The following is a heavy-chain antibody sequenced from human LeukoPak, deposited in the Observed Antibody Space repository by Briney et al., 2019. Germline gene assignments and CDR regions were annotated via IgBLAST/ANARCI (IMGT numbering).Heavy chain of an antibody. J-gene: IGHJ4*02. CDR2: IYHSGST. CDR1: GGSISSYY. Sequence: SETLSLTCTVSGGSISSYYWSWIRQPPGKGLEWIGYIYHSGSTYYNPSLKSRVTISVDRSKNQFSLKLSSVTAADTAVYYCARDAGSSGYPHFDYWGQGTLVTVSS. D-gene: IGHD3-22*01. V-gene: IGHV4-59*12. CDR3: ARDAGSSGYPHFDY.